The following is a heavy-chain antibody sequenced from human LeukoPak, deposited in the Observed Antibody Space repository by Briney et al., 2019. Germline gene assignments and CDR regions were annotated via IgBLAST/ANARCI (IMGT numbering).Heavy chain of an antibody. Sequence: PSETLSLTCTVSGGSISSYYWSWIRQPPGKGLEWIGYIYYSGSTNYNPSLKSRVTISVDTSKNQFSLKLSSVTAADTAVYYCARERRDGSWFDAFDIWGQGTMVTVSS. CDR2: IYYSGST. J-gene: IGHJ3*02. CDR3: ARERRDGSWFDAFDI. CDR1: GGSISSYY. V-gene: IGHV4-59*12. D-gene: IGHD6-13*01.